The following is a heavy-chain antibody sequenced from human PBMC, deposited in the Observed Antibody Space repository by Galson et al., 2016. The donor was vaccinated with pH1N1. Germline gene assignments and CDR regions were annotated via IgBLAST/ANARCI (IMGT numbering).Heavy chain of an antibody. V-gene: IGHV1-2*02. D-gene: IGHD3-9*01. CDR3: ARILRTLVFDY. CDR1: GYNFNVYY. J-gene: IGHJ4*02. CDR2: IDPNSGTT. Sequence: SVKVSCKASGYNFNVYYMHWVRQAPGQGLQWMGWIDPNSGTTYYAQKFQGRVTMTRDTSISTACVELSRLTSDDTALYYCARILRTLVFDYWGQGTLVTVSS.